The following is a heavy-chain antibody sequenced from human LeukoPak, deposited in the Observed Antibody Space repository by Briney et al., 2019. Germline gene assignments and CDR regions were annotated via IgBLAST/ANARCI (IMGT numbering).Heavy chain of an antibody. D-gene: IGHD3-3*01. CDR3: AKVNVRYDFWSGYPDY. V-gene: IGHV3-7*03. J-gene: IGHJ4*02. Sequence: PGGSLRLSCAASGFTFSSYWMSWVRQAPGKGLEWVANIKQDGSEKYYVDSVKGRFTISRDNSKNTLYLQMNSLRAEDTAVYYCAKVNVRYDFWSGYPDYWGQGTLVTVSS. CDR2: IKQDGSEK. CDR1: GFTFSSYW.